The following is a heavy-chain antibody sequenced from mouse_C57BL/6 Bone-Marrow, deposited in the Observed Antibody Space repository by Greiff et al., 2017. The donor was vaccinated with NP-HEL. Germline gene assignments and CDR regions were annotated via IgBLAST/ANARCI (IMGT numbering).Heavy chain of an antibody. V-gene: IGHV3-8*01. CDR3: ARWPYYGYDRYFDV. D-gene: IGHD2-9*01. J-gene: IGHJ1*03. CDR1: GYSITSDY. CDR2: ISYSGST. Sequence: EVQLVESGPGLAKPSQTLSLTCSVTGYSITSDYWNWIRKFPGNKLEYMGYISYSGSTDYNPSLKSRISITRDNTKNQYYLQLHSMTTEDTATYYCARWPYYGYDRYFDVWGTGTTVTVSS.